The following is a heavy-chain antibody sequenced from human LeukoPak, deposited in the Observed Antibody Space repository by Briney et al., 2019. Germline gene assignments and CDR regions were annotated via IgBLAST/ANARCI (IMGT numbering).Heavy chain of an antibody. CDR2: IYYSGSA. CDR3: ARHDFFDADAFDI. CDR1: GDSIGNINYY. V-gene: IGHV4-39*01. D-gene: IGHD2/OR15-2a*01. J-gene: IGHJ3*02. Sequence: PSETLSVTCTVSGDSIGNINYYWGWIRQPPGKGLEWIGNIYYSGSAYYNPSLKSRVTISVDTSKNHFSLRLSSVTAADTAIYYCARHDFFDADAFDIWGQGTMVTVS.